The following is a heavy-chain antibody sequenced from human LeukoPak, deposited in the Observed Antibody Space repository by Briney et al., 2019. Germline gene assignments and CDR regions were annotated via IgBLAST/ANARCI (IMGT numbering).Heavy chain of an antibody. Sequence: SETLSLTCTVSGGSISSSSYYWGWIRQPPGKGLEWIGSIYYSGSTYYNPSLKSRVTISVDTSKNQFSLKLSSVSAADTAVYYCASLGYYYYYMDVRGKGTTVTVSS. J-gene: IGHJ6*03. CDR2: IYYSGST. V-gene: IGHV4-39*01. CDR1: GGSISSSSYY. CDR3: ASLGYYYYYMDV.